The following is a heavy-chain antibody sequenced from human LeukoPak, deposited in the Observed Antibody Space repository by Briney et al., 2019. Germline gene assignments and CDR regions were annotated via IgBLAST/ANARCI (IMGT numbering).Heavy chain of an antibody. CDR1: GFTFSSYG. Sequence: PGRSLRLSCAASGFTFSSYGMHWVRQAPGKGLEWVAVISYDGSNKYYADSVKGRFTISRDNSKNTLYLQMNSLRAEDTAVYYCATEQYGSGSYYDYWGQGTLVTVSS. J-gene: IGHJ4*02. CDR3: ATEQYGSGSYYDY. CDR2: ISYDGSNK. D-gene: IGHD3-10*01. V-gene: IGHV3-30*03.